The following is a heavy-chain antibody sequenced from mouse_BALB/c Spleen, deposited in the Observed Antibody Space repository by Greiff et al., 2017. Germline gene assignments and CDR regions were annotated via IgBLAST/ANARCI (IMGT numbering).Heavy chain of an antibody. CDR3: ARDSSGYVAWFAY. CDR1: GYTFTSYD. CDR2: INPYNYGT. Sequence: VQLQQSGPELVKPGASVKMSCKASGYTFTSYDMPWVQQKPGQGLEWIGYINPYNYGTKYNEKFKGKATLTSDKSSSTAYMELSSLTSEDSAVYYCARDSSGYVAWFAYWGQGTLVTVSA. V-gene: IGHV1-14*01. D-gene: IGHD3-2*01. J-gene: IGHJ3*01.